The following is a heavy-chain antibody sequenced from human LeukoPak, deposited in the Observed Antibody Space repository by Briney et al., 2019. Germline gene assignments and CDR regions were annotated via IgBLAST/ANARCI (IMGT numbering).Heavy chain of an antibody. CDR3: ARDCSGGSCYYSDY. J-gene: IGHJ4*02. CDR1: GGSISSYY. Sequence: PSETLSLTCTLSGGSISSYYWSWIRQPAGKGLKWIGRIYTSGSTNYNPSLKSRVTMSVDTSKNQFSLKLSSVTAADTAVYYCARDCSGGSCYYSDYWGQGTLVTVSS. D-gene: IGHD2-15*01. V-gene: IGHV4-4*07. CDR2: IYTSGST.